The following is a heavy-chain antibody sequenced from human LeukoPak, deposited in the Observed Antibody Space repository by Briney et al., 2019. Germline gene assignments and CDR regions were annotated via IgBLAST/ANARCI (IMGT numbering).Heavy chain of an antibody. V-gene: IGHV3-21*01. Sequence: GGSLRLSCAASGFTFSSYSMNWVRQAPGKGLEWVSSISSSSSYIYYADSVKGRFTISRDNAKNSLYLQMNSLRAEDTAVYYCAREPLGYSSSWYDYWGQGTLVTVSS. CDR1: GFTFSSYS. CDR3: AREPLGYSSSWYDY. CDR2: ISSSSSYI. D-gene: IGHD6-13*01. J-gene: IGHJ4*02.